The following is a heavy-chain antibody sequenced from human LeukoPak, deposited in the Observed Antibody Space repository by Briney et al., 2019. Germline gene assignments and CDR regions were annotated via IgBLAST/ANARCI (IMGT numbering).Heavy chain of an antibody. CDR2: IYSGGTT. CDR1: GFTVSSNY. J-gene: IGHJ4*02. V-gene: IGHV3-53*01. CDR3: ARLYYYVSGTYSRYFDY. Sequence: PGGPLRLSCAASGFTVSSNYMTWVRQAPGKGLEWVSIIYSGGTTYYADSVKGRFTISRDNSKNTLYLQMNSLRAEDTAVYYCARLYYYVSGTYSRYFDYWGQGTLVTVSS. D-gene: IGHD3-10*01.